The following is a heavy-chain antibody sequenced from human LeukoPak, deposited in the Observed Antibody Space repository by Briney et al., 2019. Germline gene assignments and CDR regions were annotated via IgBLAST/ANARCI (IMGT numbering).Heavy chain of an antibody. CDR1: GFSFSSYG. J-gene: IGHJ6*02. D-gene: IGHD6-13*01. Sequence: GGSLRLSCAASGFSFSSYGMHWVRQAPGKGLEWVAVISYDGSNKYFADSVKGRFTISRDNSKNTLYLQMNSLRAEDTAVYYCARDLSGNSSSFKYYYYGMDVWGQGTTVTVSS. CDR3: ARDLSGNSSSFKYYYYGMDV. CDR2: ISYDGSNK. V-gene: IGHV3-30*19.